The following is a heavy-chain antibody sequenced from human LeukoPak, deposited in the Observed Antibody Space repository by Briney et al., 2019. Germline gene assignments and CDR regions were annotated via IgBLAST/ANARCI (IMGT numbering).Heavy chain of an antibody. D-gene: IGHD3-16*01. Sequence: SETLSLTCTVSGGSISSSSYYWGWIRQPPGKGLEWIGSIYYSGSTYYNPSLKSRVTISVDTSKNQFSLKLSSVTAADTAVYYCARGTVAWGRLVFDYWGQGTLVTVSS. CDR2: IYYSGST. CDR1: GGSISSSSYY. CDR3: ARGTVAWGRLVFDY. V-gene: IGHV4-39*07. J-gene: IGHJ4*02.